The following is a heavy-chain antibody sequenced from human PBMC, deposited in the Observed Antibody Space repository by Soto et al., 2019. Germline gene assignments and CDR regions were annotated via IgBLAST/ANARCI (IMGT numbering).Heavy chain of an antibody. D-gene: IGHD3-10*01. CDR2: ISYDGSNK. J-gene: IGHJ2*01. CDR1: GFTFSSYG. Sequence: QVQLVESGGGVVQPGRSLRLSCAASGFTFSSYGMHWVRQAPGKGLEWVAVISYDGSNKYYADYVKGRFTISRDNSKNTLYLQMNSLRAEDTAVYYCAKDGGSGSYYADWYFDLWGRGTLVTVSS. CDR3: AKDGGSGSYYADWYFDL. V-gene: IGHV3-30*18.